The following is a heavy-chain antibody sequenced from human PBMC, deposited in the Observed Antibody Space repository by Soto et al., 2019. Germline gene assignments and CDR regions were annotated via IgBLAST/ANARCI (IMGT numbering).Heavy chain of an antibody. CDR2: IGTAGDT. V-gene: IGHV3-13*01. Sequence: GGSLRLSCAASGFTFSSYDMHWVRQATGKGLEWVSAIGTAGDTYYPGSVKGRFTISRENAKNSLYLQMNSLRAGDTAVYYCARGQSYSSSSGWFDPWGQGTLVTVSS. J-gene: IGHJ5*02. CDR1: GFTFSSYD. D-gene: IGHD6-6*01. CDR3: ARGQSYSSSSGWFDP.